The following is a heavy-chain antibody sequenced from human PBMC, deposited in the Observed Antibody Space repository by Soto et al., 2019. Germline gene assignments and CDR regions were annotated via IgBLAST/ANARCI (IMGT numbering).Heavy chain of an antibody. CDR3: ARGSPYYDFWSGYYYFDY. Sequence: SETLSLTCAVYGGSFSGYYWSWIRQPPGKGLEWIGEINHSGSTNYNPSLKSRVTISVDTSKNQFSLKLSSVTAADTAVYYCARGSPYYDFWSGYYYFDYWGQGTLVTVSS. CDR1: GGSFSGYY. D-gene: IGHD3-3*01. J-gene: IGHJ4*02. V-gene: IGHV4-34*01. CDR2: INHSGST.